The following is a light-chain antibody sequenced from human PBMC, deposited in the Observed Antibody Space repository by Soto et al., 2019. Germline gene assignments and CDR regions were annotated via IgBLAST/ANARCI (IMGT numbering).Light chain of an antibody. V-gene: IGKV1-5*01. CDR2: DVS. CDR1: QRISSW. Sequence: GARVTITCRASQRISSWLAWYQQKPGKAPKLLIYDVSSLESGVPYRFSGSGSGTEFTLTISSLQPDDFATYYCQQYDSYWGTFGQGTKVDIK. CDR3: QQYDSYWGT. J-gene: IGKJ1*01.